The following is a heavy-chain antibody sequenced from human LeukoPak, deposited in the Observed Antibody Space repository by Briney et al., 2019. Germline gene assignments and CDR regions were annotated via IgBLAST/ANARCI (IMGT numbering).Heavy chain of an antibody. D-gene: IGHD6-19*01. V-gene: IGHV3-23*01. CDR3: ARDPESAVAGDFDY. CDR2: ISGSGGST. CDR1: GSTFGICG. Sequence: GGSLRLSCAASGSTFGICGMTWVRQAPGKGLEWVSAISGSGGSTYYADSVKGRFTISRDNSKNTLYLQMNSLRAEDTAVYYCARDPESAVAGDFDYWGQGTLVTVSS. J-gene: IGHJ4*02.